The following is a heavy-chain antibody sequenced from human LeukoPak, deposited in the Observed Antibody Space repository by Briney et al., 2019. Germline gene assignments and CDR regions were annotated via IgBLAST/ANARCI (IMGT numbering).Heavy chain of an antibody. V-gene: IGHV1-3*04. CDR3: ARDHVVGLAPFDP. CDR1: GYTFTDYA. J-gene: IGHJ5*02. CDR2: INTGKGNT. Sequence: ASVKVSCKASGYTFTDYAMHWVRQAPGERLEWLGWINTGKGNTKYSQKFQGRVTITMDTSASTAYMELSSLRSEDTAVYYCARDHVVGLAPFDPWGQGTLVTVSS. D-gene: IGHD2-15*01.